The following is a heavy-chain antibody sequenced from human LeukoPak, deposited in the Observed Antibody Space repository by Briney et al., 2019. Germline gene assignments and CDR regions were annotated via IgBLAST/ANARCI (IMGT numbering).Heavy chain of an antibody. J-gene: IGHJ1*01. D-gene: IGHD3-10*01. Sequence: GGSLRLSCAASGFTFSSNSMTWVRQTPGKGLEWVSGISGSGDSTFYADSVKGRFTISRGNSRNTLYLQMSSLRPEDTAVYYCTKWSGFGDDWGQGTLVTVSS. CDR2: ISGSGDST. CDR3: TKWSGFGDD. V-gene: IGHV3-23*01. CDR1: GFTFSSNS.